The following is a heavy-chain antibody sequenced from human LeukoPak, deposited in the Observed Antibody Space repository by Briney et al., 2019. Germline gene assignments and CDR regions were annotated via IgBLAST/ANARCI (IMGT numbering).Heavy chain of an antibody. J-gene: IGHJ3*02. V-gene: IGHV4-4*07. CDR2: IYTSGST. CDR3: ARDLGASAFDI. CDR1: GGSISSYY. Sequence: SSEALSLTCTVSGGSISSYYWSWIRQPAGKGLEWIGRIYTSGSTNYNPSLKSRVTISVDKSKNQFSLKLSSVTAADTAVYYCARDLGASAFDIWGQGTMVTVSA. D-gene: IGHD1-26*01.